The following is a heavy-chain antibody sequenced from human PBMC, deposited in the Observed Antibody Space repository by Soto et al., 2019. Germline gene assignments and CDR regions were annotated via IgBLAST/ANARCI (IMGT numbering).Heavy chain of an antibody. V-gene: IGHV3-30-3*01. CDR3: ARFYYDSSGYLPSPYYYYYGMDV. CDR1: GFTFSSYA. Sequence: PGGSLRLSCAASGFTFSSYAMHWVRQAPGKGLEWVAVMSYDGSNKYYADSVKGRFTISRDNSKNTLYLQMNSLRAEDTAVYYCARFYYDSSGYLPSPYYYYYGMDVWGQGTTVTVSS. CDR2: MSYDGSNK. D-gene: IGHD3-22*01. J-gene: IGHJ6*02.